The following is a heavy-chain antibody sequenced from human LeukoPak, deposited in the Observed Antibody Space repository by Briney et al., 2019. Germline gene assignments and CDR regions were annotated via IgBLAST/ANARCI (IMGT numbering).Heavy chain of an antibody. Sequence: PSETLSLTCTVSGGSISNYYWSWIRQPPGKGLEWIGYIYYSGSTNYNPSLKSRVTLSVDTSKNQFSLKLSSVTAADTAVYYCARYASGIPTAGTFDYWGQGTLVTVSS. CDR1: GGSISNYY. V-gene: IGHV4-59*08. J-gene: IGHJ4*02. CDR3: ARYASGIPTAGTFDY. D-gene: IGHD6-13*01. CDR2: IYYSGST.